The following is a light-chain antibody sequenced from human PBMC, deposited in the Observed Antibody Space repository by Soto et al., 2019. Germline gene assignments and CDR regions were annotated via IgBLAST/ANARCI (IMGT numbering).Light chain of an antibody. V-gene: IGLV1-44*01. CDR3: AAWDDSLNGYV. J-gene: IGLJ1*01. CDR2: SNN. Sequence: QSVLTQPPSASGTPGQRVTISCSGSSSNIGSNTVNWYQQLPGTAPKLLIYSNNQRPSGVPDRFSGSKSGTSASLDISGPQSEDEADYYCAAWDDSLNGYVFGTGTKVTVL. CDR1: SSNIGSNT.